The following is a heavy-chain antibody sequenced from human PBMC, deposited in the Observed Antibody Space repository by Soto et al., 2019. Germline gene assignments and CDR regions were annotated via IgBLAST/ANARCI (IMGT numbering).Heavy chain of an antibody. D-gene: IGHD3-10*01. V-gene: IGHV1-18*01. CDR2: ISAYNGNT. CDR3: ARVRLPWFGELSISPELRY. J-gene: IGHJ4*02. CDR1: GYTFTSYG. Sequence: ASVKVSCKASGYTFTSYGISWVRQAPGQGLEWMGWISAYNGNTNYAQKLQGRVTMTTDTSTSTAYMELRSLRSDDTAVYYCARVRLPWFGELSISPELRYWGQGTLVTVSS.